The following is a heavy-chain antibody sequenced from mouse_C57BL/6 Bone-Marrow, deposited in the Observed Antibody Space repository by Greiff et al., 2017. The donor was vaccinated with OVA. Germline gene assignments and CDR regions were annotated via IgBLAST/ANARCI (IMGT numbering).Heavy chain of an antibody. CDR1: GYTFTSYW. V-gene: IGHV1-64*01. Sequence: QVQLQQPGAELVKPGASVKLSCKASGYTFTSYWMHWVKRRPGQGLEWIGMIHPNSGSTNYNEKFKSKATLTVDKSSSTAYMQLSSLTSEDSAVYYCARDITTVVAYYFDYWGQGTTLTVSS. D-gene: IGHD1-1*01. CDR2: IHPNSGST. J-gene: IGHJ2*01. CDR3: ARDITTVVAYYFDY.